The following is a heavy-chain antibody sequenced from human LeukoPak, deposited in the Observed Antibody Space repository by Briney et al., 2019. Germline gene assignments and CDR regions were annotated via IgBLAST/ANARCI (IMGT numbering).Heavy chain of an antibody. D-gene: IGHD6-13*01. CDR2: INPNSGGT. CDR3: ARAPPYSSSWSTYDY. Sequence: ASVKVSCKASGGTFSSYAISWVRQAPGQGLEWMGWINPNSGGTNYAQKFQGRVTMTRDTSISTAYMELSRLRSDDTAVYYCARAPPYSSSWSTYDYWGQGTLVTVSS. J-gene: IGHJ4*02. V-gene: IGHV1-2*02. CDR1: GGTFSSYA.